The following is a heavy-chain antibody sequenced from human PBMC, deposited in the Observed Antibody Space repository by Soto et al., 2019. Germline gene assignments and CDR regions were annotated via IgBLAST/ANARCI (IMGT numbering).Heavy chain of an antibody. D-gene: IGHD3-22*01. V-gene: IGHV4-31*11. CDR2: IFYSRST. CDR1: GASTSSAGYA. CDR3: ARDYYDSSGYYYYLDY. Sequence: SETLSLTCAVSGASTSSAGYAWTWLRQHPEKGLEWIGHIFYSRSTSYNPSLKSRVTISIDTTKNQFSLKMKSVTAADTAVYYCARDYYDSSGYYYYLDYWGQGTLVTVSS. J-gene: IGHJ4*02.